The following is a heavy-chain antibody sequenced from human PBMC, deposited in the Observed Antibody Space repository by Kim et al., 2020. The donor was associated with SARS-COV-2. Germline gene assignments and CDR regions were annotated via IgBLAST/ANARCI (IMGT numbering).Heavy chain of an antibody. CDR1: DGSISSYY. V-gene: IGHV4-59*08. D-gene: IGHD6-13*01. Sequence: SETLSLTCTVSDGSISSYYWSWIRQPPGKGLEWIGHIHYSGTTHYKPSLKSRVTISVDTSKNQFSLKLSSVAAADTAVYYCARISYSSTWYHFDYWGQGTLVTVSS. J-gene: IGHJ4*02. CDR2: IHYSGTT. CDR3: ARISYSSTWYHFDY.